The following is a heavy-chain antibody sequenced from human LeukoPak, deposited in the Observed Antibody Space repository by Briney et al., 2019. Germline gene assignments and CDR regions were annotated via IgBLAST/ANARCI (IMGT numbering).Heavy chain of an antibody. CDR2: MNPNSGNT. J-gene: IGHJ5*02. Sequence: GASVKVSCKASGYTFTSYDINWVRQATGQGLEWMGWMNPNSGNTGYAQKFQGRVTMTRNTSISTAYVELSSLRSEDTAVYYCARGQQLHFTLNWFDPWGQGTLVTVSS. CDR3: ARGQQLHFTLNWFDP. CDR1: GYTFTSYD. V-gene: IGHV1-8*01. D-gene: IGHD6-13*01.